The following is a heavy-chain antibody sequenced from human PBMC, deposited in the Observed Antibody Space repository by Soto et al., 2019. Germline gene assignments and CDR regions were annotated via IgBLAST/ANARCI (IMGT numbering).Heavy chain of an antibody. CDR3: ARHRWGSGSYSGLLDF. D-gene: IGHD3-10*01. J-gene: IGHJ4*02. V-gene: IGHV4-39*01. Sequence: SETLSLTCSVSGGSISTSSYFWGWIRQPPGKGLEWVGAVHCRGSANYRSSLQSRVTISVGTSQNQFSLRLRSVTAADTAVYYCARHRWGSGSYSGLLDFWGQGALVTVSS. CDR1: GGSISTSSYF. CDR2: VHCRGSA.